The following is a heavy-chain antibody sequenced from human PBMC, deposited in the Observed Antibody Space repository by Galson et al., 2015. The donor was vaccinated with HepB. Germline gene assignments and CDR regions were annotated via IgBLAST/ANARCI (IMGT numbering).Heavy chain of an antibody. CDR2: IIPILGIA. CDR1: GGTFSSYT. Sequence: SVKVSCKASGGTFSSYTISWVRQAPGQGLEWMGRIIPILGIANYAQKFQGRVTITADKSTSTAYMELSSLRSEDTAVYYCVRASELIAAAGTGLDYWGQGTLVTVSS. D-gene: IGHD6-13*01. J-gene: IGHJ4*02. V-gene: IGHV1-69*02. CDR3: VRASELIAAAGTGLDY.